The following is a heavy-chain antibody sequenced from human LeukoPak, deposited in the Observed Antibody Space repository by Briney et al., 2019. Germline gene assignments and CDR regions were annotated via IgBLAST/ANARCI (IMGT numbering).Heavy chain of an antibody. V-gene: IGHV1-18*01. J-gene: IGHJ3*02. CDR2: ISTYNGNT. CDR1: GYTFTKYG. D-gene: IGHD5-12*01. Sequence: ASVKVSCKASGYTFTKYGITWVRQAPGQGLEWMGWISTYNGNTNYAQKFQGRVTMTTDTSTSTAYMELRSLRSDDTAVYYCARGSGYSGYGGINDAFDIWGQGTMVTVSS. CDR3: ARGSGYSGYGGINDAFDI.